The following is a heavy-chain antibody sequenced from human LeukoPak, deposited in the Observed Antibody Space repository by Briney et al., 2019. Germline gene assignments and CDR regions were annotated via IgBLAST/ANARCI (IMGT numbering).Heavy chain of an antibody. CDR3: ARQSTIVGLDGGHFDF. D-gene: IGHD1-26*01. CDR2: SYYSRSA. CDR1: GDSISSDIW. J-gene: IGHJ4*02. Sequence: SETLSLTCAVSGDSISSDIWWNWVRQPPGKGLEWIAVSYYSRSAYYNPSLKSRATLSVDSSNNQFSLRLKSVTAADTAVYYCARQSTIVGLDGGHFDFWGLGTLVTVSS. V-gene: IGHV4-4*02.